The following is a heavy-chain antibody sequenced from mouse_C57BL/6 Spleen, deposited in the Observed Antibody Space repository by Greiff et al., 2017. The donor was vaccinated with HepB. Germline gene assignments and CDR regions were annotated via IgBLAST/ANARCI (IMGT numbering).Heavy chain of an antibody. D-gene: IGHD1-1*01. CDR3: ARRSRVSTYYFDY. V-gene: IGHV1-18*01. CDR1: GYTFTDYN. J-gene: IGHJ2*01. Sequence: EVQLQQSGPELVKPGASVKIPCKASGYTFTDYNMDWVKQSHGKSLEWIGDINPNNGGTIYNQKFKGKATLTVDKSSSTAYMELRSLTSEDTAVYYCARRSRVSTYYFDYWGQGTTLTVSS. CDR2: INPNNGGT.